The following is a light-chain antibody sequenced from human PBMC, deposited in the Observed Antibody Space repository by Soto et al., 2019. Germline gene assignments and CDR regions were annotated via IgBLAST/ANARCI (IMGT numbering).Light chain of an antibody. J-gene: IGKJ1*01. CDR1: RTVHSN. CDR3: QQYNNWPRT. CDR2: GAS. V-gene: IGKV3D-15*03. Sequence: EIVMTQSPATVSVSPGDRVPLSWRARRTVHSNVAWYPNQPGQARRLLIYGASFRATGMPARFSGSGFGTEFTLTISILQSEDFAVYYCQQYNNWPRTFGQGTKVDIK.